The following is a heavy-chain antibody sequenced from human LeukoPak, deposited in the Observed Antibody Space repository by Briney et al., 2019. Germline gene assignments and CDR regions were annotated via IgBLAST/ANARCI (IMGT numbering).Heavy chain of an antibody. V-gene: IGHV3-7*01. D-gene: IGHD1-26*01. J-gene: IGHJ4*02. Sequence: TGGSLRLSCAASGFTFSSYWMSWVRQAPGKGLEWVANIKQDGSEKYYVDSVKGRFTISRDNAKNSLYLQMNSLRAEDTAVYYCAREDSGSYYTFDYWGQGTLVTVSS. CDR2: IKQDGSEK. CDR3: AREDSGSYYTFDY. CDR1: GFTFSSYW.